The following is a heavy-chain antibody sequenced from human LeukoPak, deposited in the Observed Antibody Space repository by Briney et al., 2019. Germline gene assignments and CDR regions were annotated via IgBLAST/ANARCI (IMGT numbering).Heavy chain of an antibody. J-gene: IGHJ5*02. CDR2: IYYNGGST. CDR1: GGSMDSYY. V-gene: IGHV4-59*01. CDR3: ARGSWTGSSWDRIWFDP. Sequence: SETLYLTCTISGGSMDSYYWTWIRQPPGKRLEWIAYIYYNGGSTNYNPSLESRVSISVDTSKNQFSLILNSVTAADTAVYHCARGSWTGSSWDRIWFDPWGQGTLVTVSS. D-gene: IGHD6-13*01.